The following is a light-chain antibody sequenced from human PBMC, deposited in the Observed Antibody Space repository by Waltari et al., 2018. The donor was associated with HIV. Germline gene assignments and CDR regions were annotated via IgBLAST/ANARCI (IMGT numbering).Light chain of an antibody. V-gene: IGLV1-44*01. CDR3: SAWDDNVNGL. J-gene: IGLJ2*01. Sequence: QSGLPQPPSASGTIGQRVTISCFGRRSNIGVTSVNWYQQLPGTAPRLRIYNTNQRPSGVPDRFSGSKSGTSAYLAISGLQAADEADYYCSAWDDNVNGLFGGGTKLTVL. CDR2: NTN. CDR1: RSNIGVTS.